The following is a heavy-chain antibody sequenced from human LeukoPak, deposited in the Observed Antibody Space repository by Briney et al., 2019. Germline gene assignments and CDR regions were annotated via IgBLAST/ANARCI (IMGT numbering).Heavy chain of an antibody. Sequence: PGGSLRLSCAASGLTLSSYGMHWVRQAPGKGLEWGTFIRYDGSNKYYAYSVKGRFTISRDNSMNTVNLQMNSLRPEDTAVYYCAKGGSRGAYYFDYWGRGILVTVSS. J-gene: IGHJ4*02. CDR1: GLTLSSYG. CDR2: IRYDGSNK. D-gene: IGHD1-26*01. CDR3: AKGGSRGAYYFDY. V-gene: IGHV3-30*02.